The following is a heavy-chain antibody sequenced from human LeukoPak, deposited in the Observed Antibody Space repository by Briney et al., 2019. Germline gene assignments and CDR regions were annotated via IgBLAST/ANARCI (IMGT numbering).Heavy chain of an antibody. CDR3: ARVKELRFLEWLSPYYYGMDV. CDR1: GGTFSSYA. J-gene: IGHJ6*02. D-gene: IGHD3-3*01. Sequence: SVTVSCKASGGTFSSYAISWVRQAPGQGLEWMGGIIPIFGTANYAQKFQGRVTITADESTSPAYMELSSLRSEDTAVYYCARVKELRFLEWLSPYYYGMDVWGQGTTVTVSS. V-gene: IGHV1-69*13. CDR2: IIPIFGTA.